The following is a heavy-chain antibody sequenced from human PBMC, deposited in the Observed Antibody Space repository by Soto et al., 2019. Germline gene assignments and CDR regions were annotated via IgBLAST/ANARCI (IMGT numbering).Heavy chain of an antibody. J-gene: IGHJ4*02. CDR2: ISGSGGST. Sequence: GGSLRLSCAASGFTFSIFAMSRVRQSPGKGLEWVSTISGSGGSTYYADAVKGRFTISRDNSMGTLYLQMKSLRVEDTAIYYCAKEVSLGSTVDLGYWGQGALVTVSS. CDR3: AKEVSLGSTVDLGY. D-gene: IGHD7-27*01. CDR1: GFTFSIFA. V-gene: IGHV3-23*01.